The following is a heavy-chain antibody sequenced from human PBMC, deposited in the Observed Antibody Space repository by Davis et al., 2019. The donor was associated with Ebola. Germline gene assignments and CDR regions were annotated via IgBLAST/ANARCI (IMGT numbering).Heavy chain of an antibody. CDR1: GFTFSSYA. V-gene: IGHV3-30-3*01. Sequence: PGGSLRLSCAASGFTFSSYAMHWVRQAPGKGLEWVAVISYDGSNKYYSDSVKGRFTISRDNSKNTLYLQMNSLRAEDTAVYYCASTGGYYYYYGMDVWGQGTTVTVSS. CDR2: ISYDGSNK. CDR3: ASTGGYYYYYGMDV. J-gene: IGHJ6*02. D-gene: IGHD2-8*02.